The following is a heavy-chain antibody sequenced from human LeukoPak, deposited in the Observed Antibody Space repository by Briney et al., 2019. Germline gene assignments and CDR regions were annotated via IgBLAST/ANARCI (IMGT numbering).Heavy chain of an antibody. CDR2: IYYSGST. V-gene: IGHV4-39*07. J-gene: IGHJ4*02. CDR3: ARGQGYVDY. CDR1: GGSISSSSYY. Sequence: SEALSLTCTVSGGSISSSSYYWGWIRQPPGKGLEWIGSIYYSGSTYYNPSLKSRVTISVDTSKNQFSLKLSSVTAADTAVYYCARGQGYVDYWGQGTLVTVSS.